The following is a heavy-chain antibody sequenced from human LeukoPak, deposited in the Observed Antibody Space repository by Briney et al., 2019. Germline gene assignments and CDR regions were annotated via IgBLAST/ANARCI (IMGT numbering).Heavy chain of an antibody. J-gene: IGHJ5*02. CDR2: ITPLLTIT. Sequence: ASVKVSCKASGGTLSTYTISWLRQAPGQGLEWMGRITPLLTITKYAQKFQGRVTITADRSTSTVHMELNNLTSEDTAVYYCARGGDWFGPWGQGSLVTVSS. D-gene: IGHD3-10*01. CDR3: ARGGDWFGP. V-gene: IGHV1-69*02. CDR1: GGTLSTYT.